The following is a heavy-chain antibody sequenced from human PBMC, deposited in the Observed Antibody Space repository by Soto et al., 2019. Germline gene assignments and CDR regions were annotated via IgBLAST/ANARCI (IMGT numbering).Heavy chain of an antibody. CDR2: ISYDGSNK. V-gene: IGHV3-30*18. CDR3: AKDTYYHDSSGYYVFEY. J-gene: IGHJ4*02. Sequence: QVQLVESGGGVVQPGRSLRLSCAASGFTFSSYGMHWVRQAPGKGLEWVAVISYDGSNKYYADSVKGRFTISRDNSHNTGYLQMNGLRAEATAVYYCAKDTYYHDSSGYYVFEYWGQGPLVTVSS. CDR1: GFTFSSYG. D-gene: IGHD3-22*01.